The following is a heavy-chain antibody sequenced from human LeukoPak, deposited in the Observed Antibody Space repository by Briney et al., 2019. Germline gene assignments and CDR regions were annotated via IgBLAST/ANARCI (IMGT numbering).Heavy chain of an antibody. V-gene: IGHV4-59*08. D-gene: IGHD5-18*01. CDR2: IYYSGST. J-gene: IGHJ4*02. Sequence: SETLSLTCTVSGGSISSYYWSWIRQPPGKGLEWIGYIYYSGSTNYNPSLKSRVTISVDTPKNQFSLKLSSVTAADTAVYYCARGYSYGYGFDYWGQGTLVTASS. CDR1: GGSISSYY. CDR3: ARGYSYGYGFDY.